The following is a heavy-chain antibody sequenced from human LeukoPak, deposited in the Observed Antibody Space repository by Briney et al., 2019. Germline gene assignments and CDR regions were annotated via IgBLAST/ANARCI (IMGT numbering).Heavy chain of an antibody. CDR1: GGSISSYY. D-gene: IGHD5-18*01. V-gene: IGHV4-4*07. Sequence: PSETLSLTCTVSGGSISSYYWSWIRQPAGKGLEWIGRIYTSGSTNYNPSLKSRVTMSVDTSKNQFSLKLSSVTAADTAVYFCARGERGYTYGYLWNELPYYFDYWGQGALVTVSS. CDR2: IYTSGST. CDR3: ARGERGYTYGYLWNELPYYFDY. J-gene: IGHJ4*02.